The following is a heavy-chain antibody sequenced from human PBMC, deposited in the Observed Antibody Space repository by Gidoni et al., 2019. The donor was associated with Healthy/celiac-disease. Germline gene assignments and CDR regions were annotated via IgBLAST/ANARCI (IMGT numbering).Heavy chain of an antibody. CDR3: ARVSTYLAALDY. CDR2: ISSSSSYI. V-gene: IGHV3-21*01. J-gene: IGHJ4*02. CDR1: GFTFSSYS. Sequence: EVQLVESGGGLVKPGGSLRLSCAASGFTFSSYSMNWVRQAPGKGLEWTSSISSSSSYIYYADSVKGRFTISRDNAKNSLYLQMNSLRAEDTAVYYCARVSTYLAALDYWGQGTLVTVSS. D-gene: IGHD2-15*01.